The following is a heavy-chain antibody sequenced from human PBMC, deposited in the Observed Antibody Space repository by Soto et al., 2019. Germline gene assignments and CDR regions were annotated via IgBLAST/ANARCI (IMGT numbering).Heavy chain of an antibody. CDR2: INHSGST. CDR1: GGSFSGYY. D-gene: IGHD2-15*01. J-gene: IGHJ5*02. Sequence: QVQLQQWGAGLLKPSETLSLTCAVYGGSFSGYYWSWIRQPPGKGLEGIGEINHSGSTNYNPSLKRRVTISVDTPKNQSSQKLSSVTAADTAVDYCARNLLHLGYCSGGSCSNWFDPWGQGTLVTVSS. V-gene: IGHV4-34*01. CDR3: ARNLLHLGYCSGGSCSNWFDP.